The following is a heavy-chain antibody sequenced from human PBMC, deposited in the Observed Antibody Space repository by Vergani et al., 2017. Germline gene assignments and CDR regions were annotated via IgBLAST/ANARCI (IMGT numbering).Heavy chain of an antibody. CDR3: AKDQGGGTPGDY. V-gene: IGHV3-9*01. CDR1: GFTFDDYA. CDR2: ISWNSGSI. D-gene: IGHD2-15*01. J-gene: IGHJ4*02. Sequence: EVQLVESGGGLVQPGRSLRLSCAASGFTFDDYAMHWVRQAPGKGLEWVSGISWNSGSIGYADSVKGRFTISRDNAKNTLYLQMNSLRAEDTAVYYCAKDQGGGTPGDYWGQGTLVTVSS.